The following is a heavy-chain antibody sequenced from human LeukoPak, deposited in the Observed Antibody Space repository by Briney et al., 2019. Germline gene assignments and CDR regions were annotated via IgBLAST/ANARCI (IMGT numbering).Heavy chain of an antibody. CDR2: IYSGGST. D-gene: IGHD6-19*01. Sequence: PSETLSLTCTVSGGSISSYYWSWIRQPPGKGLEWIGYIYSGGSTSYNPSLKSRVTISVDTSKNQFSLKLSSVTAADTAVYYCARRAVAGAPYFDYWGQGALVTVSS. J-gene: IGHJ4*02. V-gene: IGHV4-59*08. CDR1: GGSISSYY. CDR3: ARRAVAGAPYFDY.